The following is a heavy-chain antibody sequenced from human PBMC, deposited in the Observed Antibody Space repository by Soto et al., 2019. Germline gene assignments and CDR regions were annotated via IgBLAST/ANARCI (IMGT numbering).Heavy chain of an antibody. Sequence: GSSVKVSCKASGGTFSSYAISWVRQAPGQGLEWMGGIIPIFGTANHAQKFQGRVTITADESTSTAYMELSSLRSEDTAVYYCARASWNPREPNSRKYYFDYWGQGTLVTVSS. CDR1: GGTFSSYA. V-gene: IGHV1-69*13. CDR3: ARASWNPREPNSRKYYFDY. D-gene: IGHD1-1*01. J-gene: IGHJ4*02. CDR2: IIPIFGTA.